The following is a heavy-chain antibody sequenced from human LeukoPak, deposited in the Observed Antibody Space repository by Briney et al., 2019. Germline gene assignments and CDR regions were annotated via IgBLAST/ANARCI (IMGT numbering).Heavy chain of an antibody. Sequence: AGGSLRLSCAASGFTVSSNYMSWVRQAPGKGLEWVSVIFSGGTTYYTDSVKGRFTVSRDNSKNTLYLQMNSLGAEDTAVYYCAREEGPLDYWGQGTLVTVSS. J-gene: IGHJ4*02. V-gene: IGHV3-66*01. CDR3: AREEGPLDY. CDR2: IFSGGTT. CDR1: GFTVSSNY.